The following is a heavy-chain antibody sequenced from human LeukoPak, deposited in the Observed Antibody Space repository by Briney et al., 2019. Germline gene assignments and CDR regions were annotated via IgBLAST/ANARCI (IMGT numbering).Heavy chain of an antibody. J-gene: IGHJ6*02. Sequence: ASVKVSCKASGYTFTSYGINWVRQAPGQGLEWMGWISGYNGNTNYAQKLQGRVTMTTDTSTTTAYMELRSLRSDDTAVYYCARDKVPAAHLPYYYGMDVWGQGTTVTVSS. D-gene: IGHD2-2*01. CDR3: ARDKVPAAHLPYYYGMDV. V-gene: IGHV1-18*01. CDR1: GYTFTSYG. CDR2: ISGYNGNT.